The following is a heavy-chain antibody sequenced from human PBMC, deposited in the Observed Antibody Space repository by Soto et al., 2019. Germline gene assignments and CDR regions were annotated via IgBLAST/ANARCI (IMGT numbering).Heavy chain of an antibody. D-gene: IGHD6-19*01. Sequence: SETLSLTCTVSGGSISSYYWSWIRQPPGKGLEWIGYIYYSGSTNYNPSLKSRVTISVDTSKNQFSLKLSSVTAADTAVYYCARQGGTGSSGWYFWFDPWGQGTLVTVSS. CDR2: IYYSGST. CDR1: GGSISSYY. J-gene: IGHJ5*02. V-gene: IGHV4-59*08. CDR3: ARQGGTGSSGWYFWFDP.